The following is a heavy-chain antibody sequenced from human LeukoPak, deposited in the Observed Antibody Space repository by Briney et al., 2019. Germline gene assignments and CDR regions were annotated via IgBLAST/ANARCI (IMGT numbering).Heavy chain of an antibody. CDR2: INPNSGGT. Sequence: ASVKVSCKASGYTFTGYYMHWVRQAPGQGLEWMGWINPNSGGTNYAQKFQGRVTMTRDTSISPAYMQLSGLRSDDTAVHYCARLGSPYSYGSGSYRASDYWGQGTLVTVSS. CDR3: ARLGSPYSYGSGSYRASDY. CDR1: GYTFTGYY. D-gene: IGHD3-10*01. V-gene: IGHV1-2*02. J-gene: IGHJ4*02.